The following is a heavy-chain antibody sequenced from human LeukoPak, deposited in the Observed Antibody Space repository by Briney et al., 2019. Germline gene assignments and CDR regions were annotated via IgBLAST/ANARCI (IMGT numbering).Heavy chain of an antibody. CDR1: GFTFSSYA. CDR3: AKAGHYGSGSYYSDY. CDR2: ISGSGGST. D-gene: IGHD3-10*01. Sequence: GGCLRLSCAASGFTFSSYAMSWVRQAPGKGLEWVSAISGSGGSTYYADSVKGRFTISRDNSKNTLYLQMSSLRAGDTAVYYCAKAGHYGSGSYYSDYWGRGTLVTVSP. V-gene: IGHV3-23*01. J-gene: IGHJ4*02.